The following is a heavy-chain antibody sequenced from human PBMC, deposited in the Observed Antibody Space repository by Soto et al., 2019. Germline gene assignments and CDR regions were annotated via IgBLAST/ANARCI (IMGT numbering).Heavy chain of an antibody. CDR3: AKAGSGWYVGY. J-gene: IGHJ4*02. CDR2: ISGSGGST. CDR1: GFTFSSYA. D-gene: IGHD6-19*01. Sequence: GGSLRLSCAASGFTFSSYAMSWVHQAPGKGLEWVSAISGSGGSTYYADSVKGRFTISRDNSKNTLYLQMNSLRAEDTAVYYCAKAGSGWYVGYWGQGTLVTVSS. V-gene: IGHV3-23*01.